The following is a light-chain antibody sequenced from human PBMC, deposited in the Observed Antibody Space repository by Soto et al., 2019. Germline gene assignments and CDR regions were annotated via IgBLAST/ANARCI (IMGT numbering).Light chain of an antibody. Sequence: EIVMTQSPCTLSVSPGDRATLSCRASQSVSSSLAWYQQKPGQAPRLLILGASTRATGIPARFSGSGSGTEFTLSISSLQSQDSAVYYCKQYKEWPPFTFGQGTRLEIK. V-gene: IGKV3-15*01. J-gene: IGKJ5*01. CDR1: QSVSSS. CDR3: KQYKEWPPFT. CDR2: GAS.